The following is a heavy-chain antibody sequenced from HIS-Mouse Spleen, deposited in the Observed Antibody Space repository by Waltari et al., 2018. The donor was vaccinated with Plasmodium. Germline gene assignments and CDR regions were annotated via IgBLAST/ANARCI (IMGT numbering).Heavy chain of an antibody. J-gene: IGHJ4*02. CDR1: GLTFSSNY. D-gene: IGHD1-26*01. V-gene: IGHV3-66*01. CDR2: IYSGGST. CDR3: ATPRVGGSYFDY. Sequence: EVQLVESGGGLVQPGGSLRLSCAASGLTFSSNYLRWFRQAPGKGLEWGSVIYSGGSTYYADSVKGRFTISRDNSKNTLYLQMNSLRAEDTAVYYCATPRVGGSYFDYWGQGTLVTVSS.